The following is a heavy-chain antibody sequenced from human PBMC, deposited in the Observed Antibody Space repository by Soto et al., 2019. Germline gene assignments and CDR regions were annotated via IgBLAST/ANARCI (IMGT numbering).Heavy chain of an antibody. CDR3: ARSPVLLWFGGPNYYYGMDV. CDR2: IYYSGST. D-gene: IGHD3-10*01. V-gene: IGHV4-30-4*01. CDR1: GGSISSGDYY. Sequence: SETLSLTCTVSGGSISSGDYYWSWIRQPPGKGLEWIGYIYYSGSTYYDPSLKSRVTISVDTSKNQFSLKLSSVTAADTAVYYCARSPVLLWFGGPNYYYGMDVWGQGTTVTVPS. J-gene: IGHJ6*02.